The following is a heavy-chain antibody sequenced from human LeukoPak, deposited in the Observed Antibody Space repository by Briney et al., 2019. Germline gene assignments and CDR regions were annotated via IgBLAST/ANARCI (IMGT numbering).Heavy chain of an antibody. Sequence: GESLKISCYGSGYIFTNYWISWVRQMPGKGLEWMGRIDPSDSYTNYSPSFQGHVTISADKSISTAYLQWSSLKASDTAMYYCASRDDYGDYLDYWGQGTLVTVSS. CDR3: ASRDDYGDYLDY. CDR2: IDPSDSYT. CDR1: GYIFTNYW. J-gene: IGHJ4*02. V-gene: IGHV5-10-1*01. D-gene: IGHD4-17*01.